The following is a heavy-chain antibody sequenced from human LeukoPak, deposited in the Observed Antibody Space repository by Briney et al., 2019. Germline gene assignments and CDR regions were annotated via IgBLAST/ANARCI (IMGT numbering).Heavy chain of an antibody. CDR2: IKLDGSEK. J-gene: IGHJ4*02. Sequence: GGSLRLSCVASGFTFGKYWMSWVRQAPGKGLEWVANIKLDGSEKNYVDSVKGRFTISRDNTKNSLYLQTNSLRAEDTAVFYCARDQYDTWSRRGNFDSWGQGTLVIVSS. D-gene: IGHD3-3*01. CDR1: GFTFGKYW. CDR3: ARDQYDTWSRRGNFDS. V-gene: IGHV3-7*03.